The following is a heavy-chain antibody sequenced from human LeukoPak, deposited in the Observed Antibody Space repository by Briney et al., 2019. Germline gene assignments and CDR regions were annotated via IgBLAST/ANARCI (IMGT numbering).Heavy chain of an antibody. CDR3: ARDVGARLPGY. J-gene: IGHJ4*02. Sequence: SETLSLTCAVSGASISSNNWWSWVRQPPGKGLEWIGEMYHSGNTNYNPSLKSRAAISVDKSKNQLSLKLNSVTAADTAVYYCARDVGARLPGYWGQGILVAVSS. CDR1: GASISSNNW. V-gene: IGHV4-4*02. CDR2: MYHSGNT. D-gene: IGHD6-6*01.